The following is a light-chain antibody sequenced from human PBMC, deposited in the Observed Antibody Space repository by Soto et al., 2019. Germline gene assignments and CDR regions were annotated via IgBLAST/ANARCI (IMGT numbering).Light chain of an antibody. J-gene: IGKJ4*01. Sequence: DIQMTQSPSSLSASVGDRVTITCRASQTISSSLNWYQQKPGKAPKLLIYAASSLQSGVPSRFSGSGSGTEFTLTISSLQPEDYASYYCQQSYSPLLTFGGGTKVEIK. CDR2: AAS. CDR1: QTISSS. V-gene: IGKV1-39*01. CDR3: QQSYSPLLT.